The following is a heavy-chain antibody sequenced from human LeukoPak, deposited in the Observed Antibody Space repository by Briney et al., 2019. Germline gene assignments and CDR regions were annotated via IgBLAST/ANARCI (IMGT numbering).Heavy chain of an antibody. V-gene: IGHV4-4*02. CDR3: ARAGYYGSSGYYSFDY. CDR2: IYHSGST. CDR1: GGSISSSNW. Sequence: PSETLSLTCAVSGGSISSSNWWSWVRQPPGKGLEWIGEIYHSGSTNYNPSLKSRVTISVDKSKNQFSLKLTSVTAADTAVYYCARAGYYGSSGYYSFDYWGQGTLVTVSS. D-gene: IGHD3-22*01. J-gene: IGHJ4*02.